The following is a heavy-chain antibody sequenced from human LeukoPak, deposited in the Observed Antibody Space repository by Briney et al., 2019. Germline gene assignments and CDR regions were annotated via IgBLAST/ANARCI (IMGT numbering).Heavy chain of an antibody. J-gene: IGHJ4*02. CDR1: GFTFSSYS. Sequence: GGSLRLSCAASGFTFSSYSMNWVRQAPGKGLEWVSSISSSSSYIYYADSVKGRFTISRDNAKNSLYLQMDSLRAEDTAVYYCARGSSSPSVGNLDSWGQGTLVIVSS. V-gene: IGHV3-21*01. CDR3: ARGSSSPSVGNLDS. D-gene: IGHD2-2*01. CDR2: ISSSSSYI.